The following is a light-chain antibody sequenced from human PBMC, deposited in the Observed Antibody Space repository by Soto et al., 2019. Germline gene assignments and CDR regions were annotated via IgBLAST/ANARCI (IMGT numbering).Light chain of an antibody. CDR2: DDS. V-gene: IGLV3-21*02. CDR1: NIGSST. J-gene: IGLJ2*01. CDR3: QVWDSVSNHVV. Sequence: SYELTQTPSLSVDPGQTATITCGGNNIGSSTVHWYQQKPGQAPVLVVYDDSDRPSGIPERFSGSNSGNTATLTISRVEAGDEADYYCQVWDSVSNHVVFGGGTKLTVL.